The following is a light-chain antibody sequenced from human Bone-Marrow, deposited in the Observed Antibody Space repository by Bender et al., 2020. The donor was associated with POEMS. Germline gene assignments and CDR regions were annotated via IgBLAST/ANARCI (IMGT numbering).Light chain of an antibody. V-gene: IGLV3-10*01. CDR1: ALPKKY. CDR3: YSSDVSRNRRV. J-gene: IGLJ3*02. Sequence: YELTQPPSASVSPGQTARIPCSGEALPKKYAYWYRQKSGQAPVLVIYDDTKRPSGIPERFSGSKSGTVATLTIRGAQVEDEGYYYCYSSDVSRNRRVFGGGTKLTVL. CDR2: DDT.